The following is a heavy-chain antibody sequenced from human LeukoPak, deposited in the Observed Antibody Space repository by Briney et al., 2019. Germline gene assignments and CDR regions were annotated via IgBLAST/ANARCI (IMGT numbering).Heavy chain of an antibody. CDR2: INSDGSST. Sequence: PGGSLRLSCAASGFTFSSYWMHWVRQAPGKGLVWVSRINSDGSSTSYADSVKGRFTISRDNAKNTLYLQMNSLRAGDTAVYYCARFAAGTRDAFDIWGQGTMVTVSS. D-gene: IGHD6-13*01. V-gene: IGHV3-74*01. CDR1: GFTFSSYW. J-gene: IGHJ3*02. CDR3: ARFAAGTRDAFDI.